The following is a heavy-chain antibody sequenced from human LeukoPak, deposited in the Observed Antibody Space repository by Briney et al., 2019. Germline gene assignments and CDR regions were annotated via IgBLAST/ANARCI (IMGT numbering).Heavy chain of an antibody. CDR1: GDSITAYY. Sequence: SETLSLTCTVSGDSITAYYWSWIRQPPGKGLEWIGYMYYTGYTKFNPSLKTRVSISVDTSKNQYSLTLTSVTAADTAVYFCAGAYGDYVAPLDYWGQGILVTVSS. J-gene: IGHJ4*02. CDR2: MYYTGYT. CDR3: AGAYGDYVAPLDY. D-gene: IGHD4-17*01. V-gene: IGHV4-59*01.